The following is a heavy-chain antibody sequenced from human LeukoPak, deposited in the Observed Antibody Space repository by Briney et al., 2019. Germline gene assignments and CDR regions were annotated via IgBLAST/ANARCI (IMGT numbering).Heavy chain of an antibody. CDR1: GFTFSSYS. D-gene: IGHD6-19*01. CDR2: TSSSSYI. Sequence: GSLRLSCAASGFTFSSYSMNWVRQAPGKGLEWVSSTSSSSYIYYADSVKGRFTISRDNAENSLYLQMNSLRAEDTAVYYCARARSSGWYRDYWGQGTLVTVSS. V-gene: IGHV3-21*01. CDR3: ARARSSGWYRDY. J-gene: IGHJ4*02.